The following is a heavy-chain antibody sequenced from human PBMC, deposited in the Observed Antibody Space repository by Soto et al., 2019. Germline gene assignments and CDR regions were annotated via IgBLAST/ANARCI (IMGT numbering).Heavy chain of an antibody. CDR2: IIPSFNRP. CDR1: GGTFSSFV. J-gene: IGHJ4*02. Sequence: QVQLVQSGAEVKKPGSSVKVSCKASGGTFSSFVISWVRQAPGQGPEWMGGIIPSFNRPNYAQKFQGRVTITADESTTTSYMELSSLRSGDTAVYYCATSKVGYSFGSPFDFCGQGTLVTVSS. V-gene: IGHV1-69*01. CDR3: ATSKVGYSFGSPFDF. D-gene: IGHD5-18*01.